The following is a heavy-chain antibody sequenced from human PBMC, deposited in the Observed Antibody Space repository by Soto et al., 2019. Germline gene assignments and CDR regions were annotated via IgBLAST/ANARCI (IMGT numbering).Heavy chain of an antibody. CDR3: ASHSGSSPEGQYYYVMDV. CDR1: GGTFSSYA. D-gene: IGHD1-26*01. Sequence: QVQLVQSGAEVKKPGSSVKVSCKASGGTFSSYAISWVRQAPGQGLEWMGGIIPIFGKADYAQTFQGRVTITADESTSTAYLELSSLRSEDTAVYYCASHSGSSPEGQYYYVMDVWGQGTTVTVSS. V-gene: IGHV1-69*12. CDR2: IIPIFGKA. J-gene: IGHJ6*02.